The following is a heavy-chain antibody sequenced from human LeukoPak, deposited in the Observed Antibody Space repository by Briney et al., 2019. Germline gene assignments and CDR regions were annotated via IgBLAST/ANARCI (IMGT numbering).Heavy chain of an antibody. D-gene: IGHD6-19*01. V-gene: IGHV1-69*01. Sequence: SVKVSCKASGGTFISFAISWVRQAPGQGLEWMGGIIPIFGTANYAQKFQGRVTITADESTSTAYMELSSLRSEDTAVYYCARDQGGMAVAVVWFEPWGQGTPVTVSS. J-gene: IGHJ5*02. CDR1: GGTFISFA. CDR3: ARDQGGMAVAVVWFEP. CDR2: IIPIFGTA.